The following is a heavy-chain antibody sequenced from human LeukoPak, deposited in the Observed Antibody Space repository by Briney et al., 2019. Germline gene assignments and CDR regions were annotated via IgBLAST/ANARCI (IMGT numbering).Heavy chain of an antibody. V-gene: IGHV3-30*18. CDR1: GFTFSSYG. CDR3: AKDPEYCGGDC. Sequence: GGSLRLSCAASGFTFSSYGMHWVRQAPGKGLEWVAVISYDGSNKYYADSVKGRFTISRDNSKNTLYLQMNSLRAEDTVVYYCAKDPEYCGGDCWGQGTLVTVSS. J-gene: IGHJ4*02. D-gene: IGHD2-21*01. CDR2: ISYDGSNK.